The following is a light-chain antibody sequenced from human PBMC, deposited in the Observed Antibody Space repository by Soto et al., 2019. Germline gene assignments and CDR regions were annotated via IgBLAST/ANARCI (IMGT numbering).Light chain of an antibody. CDR1: RRDVGGYNY. Sequence: QSALTQPASVSGSPGQSITLSCPGTRRDVGGYNYVSWYQQYSGKSPKLLIYEVTHRPSGVSNRFSGSKSGNTASLTISGLQAEDEADYYCSSYTISNTLPFVFGTGTKLTVL. V-gene: IGLV2-14*01. CDR2: EVT. CDR3: SSYTISNTLPFV. J-gene: IGLJ1*01.